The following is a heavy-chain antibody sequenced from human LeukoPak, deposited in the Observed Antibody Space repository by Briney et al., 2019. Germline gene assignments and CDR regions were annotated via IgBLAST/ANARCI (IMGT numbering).Heavy chain of an antibody. Sequence: PGASLRVSCAASAFTVSHYAMHWVRQAPGKGLEWVADIWYDGSNKYYADSVRGRFTISRDNSNNMLFLQMSSLRAEDAAVDFYAKEYASGSNYNCPLGNWGQGTLVTVSS. CDR1: AFTVSHYA. V-gene: IGHV3-33*06. CDR3: AKEYASGSNYNCPLGN. CDR2: IWYDGSNK. D-gene: IGHD3-10*01. J-gene: IGHJ4*02.